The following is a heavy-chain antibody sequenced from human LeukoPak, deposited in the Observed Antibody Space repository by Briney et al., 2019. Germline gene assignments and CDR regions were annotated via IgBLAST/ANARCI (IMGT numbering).Heavy chain of an antibody. CDR3: ARSHSVWTSFGY. D-gene: IGHD3/OR15-3a*01. V-gene: IGHV4-59*01. J-gene: IGHJ4*02. CDR1: GGSISSYY. CDR2: IYYSGST. Sequence: SETLSLTCTVSGGSISSYYWSWIRQPPGKGLEWIGYIYYSGSTNYNPSLKSRVTISVDTSKNQFSLKLSSVTAADTAMYYCARSHSVWTSFGYWGQGTLVTVSS.